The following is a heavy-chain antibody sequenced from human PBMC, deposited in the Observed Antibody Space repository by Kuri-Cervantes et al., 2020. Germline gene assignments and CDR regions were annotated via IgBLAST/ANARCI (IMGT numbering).Heavy chain of an antibody. D-gene: IGHD3-10*01. Sequence: GGSLRLSCKGSGYSFTSYWIGWVRQMPGKGLEWMGIIYPGDSDTRYSPSFQGQVTISADKSISTAYLQWSSLKASDTAMYYCARHEAELWGYYYYYMDVWGKGTTVTVSS. V-gene: IGHV5-51*01. CDR2: IYPGDSDT. CDR1: GYSFTSYW. CDR3: ARHEAELWGYYYYYMDV. J-gene: IGHJ6*03.